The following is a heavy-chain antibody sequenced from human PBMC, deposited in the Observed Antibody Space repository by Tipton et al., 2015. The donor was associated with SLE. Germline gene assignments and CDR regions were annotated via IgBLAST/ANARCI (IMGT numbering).Heavy chain of an antibody. CDR1: GGSIRSGY. D-gene: IGHD3-22*01. Sequence: LRLSCTVSGGSIRSGYWSWIRQPPGKGLEWIGYVYYTGTTNYDPSLRSRVTMSADTSRNQFSLRLSSVTTADTAVYYCARAGYDATGYFMNYFDYWGQGALVTVSS. V-gene: IGHV4-59*01. CDR3: ARAGYDATGYFMNYFDY. CDR2: VYYTGTT. J-gene: IGHJ4*02.